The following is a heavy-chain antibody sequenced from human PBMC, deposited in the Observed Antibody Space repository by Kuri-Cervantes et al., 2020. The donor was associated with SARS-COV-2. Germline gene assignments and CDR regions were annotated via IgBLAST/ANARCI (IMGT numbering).Heavy chain of an antibody. D-gene: IGHD2-15*01. CDR1: GFTFNFYS. CDR3: ASQYCSGGSCYSGYYYGMDV. J-gene: IGHJ6*02. CDR2: ISNDGSNK. V-gene: IGHV3-30-3*01. Sequence: GGSLRLSCVGSGFTFNFYSLHWVRQAPGKGLEWVAVISNDGSNKYYAGSVKGRFTISRDNSKNTLYLQMNSLRAEDTAVYYCASQYCSGGSCYSGYYYGMDVWGQGTTVTVSS.